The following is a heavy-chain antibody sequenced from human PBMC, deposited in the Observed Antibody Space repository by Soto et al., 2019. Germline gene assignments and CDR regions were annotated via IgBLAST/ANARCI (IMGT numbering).Heavy chain of an antibody. Sequence: SGGSLRLSCAASGCTFSSYGMHWVRQAPGKGLEWVAVISYDGSNKYYADSVKGRFTISRDNSKNTLYLQMNSLRAEDTAVYYCARSDTAMVPPYYYYGMDVWGQGTTVTVSS. CDR1: GCTFSSYG. J-gene: IGHJ6*02. CDR2: ISYDGSNK. V-gene: IGHV3-30*03. D-gene: IGHD5-18*01. CDR3: ARSDTAMVPPYYYYGMDV.